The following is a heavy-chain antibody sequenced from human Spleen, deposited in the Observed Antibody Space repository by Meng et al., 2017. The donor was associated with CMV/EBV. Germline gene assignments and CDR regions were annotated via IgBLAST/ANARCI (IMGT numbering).Heavy chain of an antibody. V-gene: IGHV3-30-3*01. D-gene: IGHD2-2*01. CDR2: ISYDGSNK. Sequence: GESLKISCAASGFTFSSYAMHWVRQAPGKGLEWVAVISYDGSNKYYADSVKGRFTISRDNSKNTLYLQMNSLRAEDTAVYYCARGPYGPVPAAMEIDYWGQGTLVTVSS. CDR1: GFTFSSYA. CDR3: ARGPYGPVPAAMEIDY. J-gene: IGHJ4*02.